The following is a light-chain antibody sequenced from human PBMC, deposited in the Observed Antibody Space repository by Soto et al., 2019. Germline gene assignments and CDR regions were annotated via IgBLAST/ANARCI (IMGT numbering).Light chain of an antibody. J-gene: IGKJ1*01. Sequence: IQVTQSPSSLSASVGDRVTITCRASQGIRNDLSWYQQKPGKAPKLLIYDASNLGTGVPSRFSGSGSGTEFTLTVGSLQPDDFATYYCQQYDSYPWTFGQGTKVDIK. V-gene: IGKV1-17*01. CDR3: QQYDSYPWT. CDR2: DAS. CDR1: QGIRND.